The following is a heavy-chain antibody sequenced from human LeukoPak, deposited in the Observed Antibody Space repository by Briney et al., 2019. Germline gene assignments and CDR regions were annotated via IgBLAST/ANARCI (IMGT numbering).Heavy chain of an antibody. CDR2: IYTSGST. Sequence: SETLSLTCTVSGGSISSHYWSWIRQPAGKGLEWIGRIYTSGSTSYNPSLKSRVTMSVDTSKNQFSLKLSSVTAADTAVYYCARQTVTGAFDYWGQGTLVTVSS. D-gene: IGHD6-19*01. J-gene: IGHJ4*02. CDR3: ARQTVTGAFDY. CDR1: GGSISSHY. V-gene: IGHV4-4*07.